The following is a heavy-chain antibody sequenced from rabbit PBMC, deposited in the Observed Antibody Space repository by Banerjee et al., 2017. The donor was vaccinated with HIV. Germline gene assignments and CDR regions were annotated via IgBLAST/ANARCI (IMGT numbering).Heavy chain of an antibody. CDR2: ISAGSSGTT. J-gene: IGHJ4*01. D-gene: IGHD1-1*01. CDR3: ARDLTGVIGWNFNL. Sequence: QEQLVESGGGLVQPEGSLTLTCTASGFDFSSSYYMCWVRQAPGKGLEWIGCISAGSSGTTYYASWAKGRFTISKTSWTTVTLQMTSLTAADTATYFCARDLTGVIGWNFNLWGPGTLVTVS. V-gene: IGHV1S45*01. CDR1: GFDFSSSYY.